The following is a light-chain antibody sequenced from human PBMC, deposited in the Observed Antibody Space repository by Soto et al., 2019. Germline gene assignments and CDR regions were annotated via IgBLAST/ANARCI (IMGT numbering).Light chain of an antibody. Sequence: QSALTQPASVSGSPGQSITISCTGTSSDIGGYDFVSWFQQHPGKAPQLMIYEVSNRPSGVSNRFFGSKSGNTASLTISGLQAADEADYYCSSYTGSSTVVFGGGTKVTVL. CDR3: SSYTGSSTVV. V-gene: IGLV2-14*01. CDR1: SSDIGGYDF. CDR2: EVS. J-gene: IGLJ2*01.